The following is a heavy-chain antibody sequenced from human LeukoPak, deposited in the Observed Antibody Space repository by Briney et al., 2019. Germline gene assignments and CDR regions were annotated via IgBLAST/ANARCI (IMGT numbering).Heavy chain of an antibody. CDR2: IIPILGIA. V-gene: IGHV1-69*04. J-gene: IGHJ6*02. Sequence: SVKVSCKASGGTFSSYASGWVRQAPGQGLEWMGRIIPILGIANYAQKFQGRVTITADKSTSTAYMELSRLSSEDTAVYYCARIPTLSYYYYGMDVWGQGTTVTVSS. CDR3: ARIPTLSYYYYGMDV. CDR1: GGTFSSYA. D-gene: IGHD2-15*01.